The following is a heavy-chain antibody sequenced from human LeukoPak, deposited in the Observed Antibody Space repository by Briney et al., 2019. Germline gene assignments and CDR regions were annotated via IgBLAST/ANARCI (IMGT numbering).Heavy chain of an antibody. D-gene: IGHD3-22*01. CDR1: GFTFSSYA. J-gene: IGHJ4*02. V-gene: IGHV3-23*01. CDR2: ISGSGGYT. Sequence: GGSLRLSCAASGFTFSSYAMSWVRQAPGKGLEWVSAISGSGGYTYYADSVKGRFTISRDNSKNTLYLQMNSLRAEDTAVYYCARADSSGYYWVDYWGQGTLVTVSS. CDR3: ARADSSGYYWVDY.